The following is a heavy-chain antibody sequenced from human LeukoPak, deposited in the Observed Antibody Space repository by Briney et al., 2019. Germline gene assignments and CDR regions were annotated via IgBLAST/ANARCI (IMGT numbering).Heavy chain of an antibody. CDR3: ARDVSDENGSSSRIHLDS. J-gene: IGHJ4*02. Sequence: GGSLRLARAAPGLTFSIHWVTWVRHARGEWREWVVNIKQEGSEKDYVDSVKGRFPISRDNAKNSLFLQMNSLRAEDTAVYYCARDVSDENGSSSRIHLDSWGQGTLVSVSS. D-gene: IGHD6-6*01. CDR2: IKQEGSEK. CDR1: GLTFSIHW. V-gene: IGHV3-7*01.